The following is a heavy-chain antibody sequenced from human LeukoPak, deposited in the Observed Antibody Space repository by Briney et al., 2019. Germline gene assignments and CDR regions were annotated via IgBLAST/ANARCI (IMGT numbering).Heavy chain of an antibody. CDR2: IYYSGST. CDR1: GGSISSGDYY. CDR3: ARADYGGNPNNWFDP. J-gene: IGHJ5*02. Sequence: SQTLSLTCTVSGGSISSGDYYWSWIRQPPGKGLEWIGYIYYSGSTYYNPSLKSRVTISVDTSKNQFSLKPSSVTAADTAVYYCARADYGGNPNNWFDPWGQGTLVTVSS. V-gene: IGHV4-30-4*01. D-gene: IGHD4-23*01.